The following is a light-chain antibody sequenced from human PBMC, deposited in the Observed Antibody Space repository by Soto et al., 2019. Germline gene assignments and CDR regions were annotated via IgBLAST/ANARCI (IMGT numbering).Light chain of an antibody. CDR3: CSYAGSYTYV. CDR2: DVS. J-gene: IGLJ1*01. CDR1: STDVGGYNY. V-gene: IGLV2-11*01. Sequence: QSALTQPRSVSGSPGQSVTISCTGTSTDVGGYNYVSWYQQHPGKAPKLMISDVSKRPSGVPDRFSGSKSGNTASLAISGLQAEDEADYYCCSYAGSYTYVFATGTKLTDL.